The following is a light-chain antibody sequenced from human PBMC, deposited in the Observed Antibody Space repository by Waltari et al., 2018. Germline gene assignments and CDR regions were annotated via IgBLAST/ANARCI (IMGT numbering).Light chain of an antibody. CDR3: QQYLSTPPT. CDR2: WAS. V-gene: IGKV4-1*01. CDR1: QSVLYSSNNKNY. J-gene: IGKJ1*01. Sequence: DIVMTQSPDSLAVSLGERATINCKPSQSVLYSSNNKNYLAWYQQKPGQPPKLLIYWASTRESGAPDRFSGSGSGTDFTLTISSLQAEDVAVYYCQQYLSTPPTFGQGTKVEIK.